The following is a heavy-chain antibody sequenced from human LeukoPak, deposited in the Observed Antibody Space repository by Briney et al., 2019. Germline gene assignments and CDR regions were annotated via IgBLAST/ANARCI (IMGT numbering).Heavy chain of an antibody. V-gene: IGHV1-46*01. D-gene: IGHD3-3*01. CDR2: INPSGGST. J-gene: IGHJ6*03. Sequence: ASVKVSCKASGYTFTSYYMHWVRQAPGQGLEWMGIINPSGGSTSYAQKFQGRVTMTRDTSTSTVYMELSSLRSEDTAVYYCARVDDFWSGRALHYYYYMDVWGKGTTVTVSS. CDR1: GYTFTSYY. CDR3: ARVDDFWSGRALHYYYYMDV.